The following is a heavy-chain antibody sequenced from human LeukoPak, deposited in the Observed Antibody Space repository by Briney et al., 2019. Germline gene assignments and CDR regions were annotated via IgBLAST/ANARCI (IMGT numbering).Heavy chain of an antibody. CDR1: GLTFSTYV. CDR2: ISDTGGDT. J-gene: IGHJ4*02. D-gene: IGHD2-21*01. Sequence: PGGSLRLSCAASGLTFSTYVMIWVRQAPGKGLEWVSAISDTGGDTYYADSVKGRFTISRDNSKNTLYLQMNSLRAEDTAVYYCARLTRGGYFDYWGQGTLVTVSS. CDR3: ARLTRGGYFDY. V-gene: IGHV3-23*01.